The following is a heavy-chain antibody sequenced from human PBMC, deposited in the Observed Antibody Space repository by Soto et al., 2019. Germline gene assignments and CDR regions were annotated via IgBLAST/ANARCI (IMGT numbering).Heavy chain of an antibody. V-gene: IGHV1-69*02. J-gene: IGHJ6*02. CDR1: GGTFSSYT. CDR2: IIPILGIA. Sequence: SVKVSCKASGGTFSSYTISWVRQAPGQGLEWMGRIIPILGIANYAQKFQGRVTITADKSTSTAYMELSSLRSEDTAVYYCATLSLYYYDSSGSNYYYGMDVWG. D-gene: IGHD3-22*01. CDR3: ATLSLYYYDSSGSNYYYGMDV.